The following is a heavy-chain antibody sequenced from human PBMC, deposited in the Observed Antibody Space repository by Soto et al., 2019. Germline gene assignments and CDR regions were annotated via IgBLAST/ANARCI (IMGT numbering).Heavy chain of an antibody. CDR1: EYTFTSYA. CDR2: INAGNGNT. J-gene: IGHJ4*02. D-gene: IGHD3-16*01. CDR3: ARGEFLSYDDY. V-gene: IGHV1-3*01. Sequence: GASVKVSCKASEYTFTSYAMHWVRQAPGQRLEWMGWINAGNGNTKYSQKFQGRVTITRDTSASTAYMELSSLRSEDTAVYYCARGEFLSYDDYWGQGTLVTVSS.